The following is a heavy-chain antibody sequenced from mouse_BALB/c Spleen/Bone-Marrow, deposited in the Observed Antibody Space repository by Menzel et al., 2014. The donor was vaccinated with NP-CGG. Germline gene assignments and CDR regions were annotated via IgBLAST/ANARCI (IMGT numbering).Heavy chain of an antibody. CDR3: ARKGAMITHYYAMDY. CDR1: GFTFSSFG. J-gene: IGHJ4*01. V-gene: IGHV5-17*02. D-gene: IGHD2-4*01. Sequence: EVQGVESGGGLVQPGGSRKLSCAASGFTFSSFGMHWVRQAPEKGLEWVAYISNGSSTIYYADTVKGRFTISRDNPKNTLFLQMTGLRSEDTAMYYCARKGAMITHYYAMDYWGQGTSVTVSS. CDR2: ISNGSSTI.